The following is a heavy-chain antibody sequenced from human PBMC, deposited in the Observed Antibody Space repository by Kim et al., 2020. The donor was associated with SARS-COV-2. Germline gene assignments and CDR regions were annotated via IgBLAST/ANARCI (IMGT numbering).Heavy chain of an antibody. CDR3: ARIPSPAYYGMDV. CDR2: IYYSGST. J-gene: IGHJ6*02. CDR1: GGSISSYY. V-gene: IGHV4-59*01. Sequence: SETLSHTCTVSGGSISSYYWSWIRQPPGKGLEWIGYIYYSGSTNYNPSLKSRVTISVDTSKNQFSLKLSSVTAADTAVYYCARIPSPAYYGMDVWGQGTTVTVSS.